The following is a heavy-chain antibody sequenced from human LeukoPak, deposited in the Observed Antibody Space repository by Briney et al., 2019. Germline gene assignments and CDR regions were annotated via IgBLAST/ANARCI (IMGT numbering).Heavy chain of an antibody. Sequence: TGGSLRLSCAASGFPFSSCALNWVRQAPGKRLDWVSAITGSGDSTYSADSVKGRYLISRDHSKNTFYLPMKSLRDEDTAIYYCAKVPGYFYRYGCDVWGQGTLVTVSS. CDR3: AKVPGYFYRYGCDV. CDR1: GFPFSSCA. CDR2: ITGSGDST. V-gene: IGHV3-23*01. D-gene: IGHD3-22*01. J-gene: IGHJ3*01.